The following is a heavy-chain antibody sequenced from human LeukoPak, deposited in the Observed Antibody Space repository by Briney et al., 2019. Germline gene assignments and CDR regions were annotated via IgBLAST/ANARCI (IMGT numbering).Heavy chain of an antibody. CDR1: GFTFSNYW. CDR2: IKQDGSEK. J-gene: IGHJ4*02. CDR3: ANTGWSSPDY. Sequence: PGGSLRLSCVASGFTFSNYWMTWLRQAPGKGLERVANIKQDGSEKYYLDSVKGRFTISRDNAKNSLYLHMNSLRAEDTAVYYCANTGWSSPDYWGLGTLVTVSS. V-gene: IGHV3-7*01. D-gene: IGHD2-15*01.